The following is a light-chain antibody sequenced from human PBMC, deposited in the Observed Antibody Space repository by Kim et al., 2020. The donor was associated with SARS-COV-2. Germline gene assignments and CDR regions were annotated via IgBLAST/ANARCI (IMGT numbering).Light chain of an antibody. CDR3: QQRSNWPRAFT. V-gene: IGKV3-11*01. CDR2: DAS. CDR1: QSVSSY. Sequence: PGESATLSCRASQSVSSYLAWYQQKPGQAPRLLIYDASNRATGIPARFSGSGSGTDFTLTISSLEPEDFAVYYCQQRSNWPRAFTFGPGTKVDIK. J-gene: IGKJ3*01.